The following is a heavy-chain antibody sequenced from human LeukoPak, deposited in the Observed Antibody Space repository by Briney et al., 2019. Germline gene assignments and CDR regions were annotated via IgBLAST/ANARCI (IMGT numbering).Heavy chain of an antibody. CDR3: ASLYTGYGDY. V-gene: IGHV3-23*01. Sequence: PGRCLRPSCAAAALSFSSYSTNSVSQAPGDWREWVLVIIGTGDSTTYADPVKGRFTISRDNTRTTLYLHLNRLRVDDPAVYDCASLYTGYGDYWGQGALVTVSS. D-gene: IGHD5-12*01. CDR2: IIGTGDST. CDR1: ALSFSSYS. J-gene: IGHJ4*02.